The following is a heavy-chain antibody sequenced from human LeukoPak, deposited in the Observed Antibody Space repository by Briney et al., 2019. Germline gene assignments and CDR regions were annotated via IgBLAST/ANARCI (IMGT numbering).Heavy chain of an antibody. D-gene: IGHD3-22*01. CDR2: INHSGST. J-gene: IGHJ4*02. CDR1: GGSFSGYY. Sequence: SETLSLTCAVSGGSFSGYYWSWIRQPPGKGLEWIGEINHSGSTNYNPSLKSRVTISVDTSKNQFSLKLSSVTAADTAVYYCARGRGYYYDSSGYYSPFDYWGQGTLVTVSS. V-gene: IGHV4-34*01. CDR3: ARGRGYYYDSSGYYSPFDY.